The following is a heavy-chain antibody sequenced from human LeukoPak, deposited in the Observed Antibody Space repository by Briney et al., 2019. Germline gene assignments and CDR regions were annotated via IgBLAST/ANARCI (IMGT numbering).Heavy chain of an antibody. V-gene: IGHV5-51*01. D-gene: IGHD1-26*01. Sequence: GESLKISCKGSGYSFTSYWIGWVRPMPGKGLEWMGNIYPGDSDTRYSPSFQGQVTISADKSISTAYLQWSSLKASDTAMYYCARQARYSGSYFRSGMDVWGQGTTVTVSS. CDR2: IYPGDSDT. CDR3: ARQARYSGSYFRSGMDV. J-gene: IGHJ6*02. CDR1: GYSFTSYW.